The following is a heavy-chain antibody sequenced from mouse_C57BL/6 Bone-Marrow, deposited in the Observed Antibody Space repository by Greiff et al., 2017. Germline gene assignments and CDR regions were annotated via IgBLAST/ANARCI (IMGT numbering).Heavy chain of an antibody. CDR2: IYPGSGNT. Sequence: VQLVESGAELVRPGASVKLSCKASGYTFTDYYINWVQQRPGQGLEWIARIYPGSGNTYYNEKFKGKATLTAEKSSSTAYMQLSSLTSEDSAGDFCARSVLRGGYFDVWGTGTTVTVSS. V-gene: IGHV1-76*01. D-gene: IGHD1-1*01. J-gene: IGHJ1*03. CDR3: ARSVLRGGYFDV. CDR1: GYTFTDYY.